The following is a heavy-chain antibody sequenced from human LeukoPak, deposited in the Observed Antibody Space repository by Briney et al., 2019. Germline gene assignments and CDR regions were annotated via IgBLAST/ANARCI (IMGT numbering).Heavy chain of an antibody. CDR1: RDFINNGGYY. CDR3: ARDSTVTIGPFSHAFDI. D-gene: IGHD4-17*01. CDR2: IHYSGST. V-gene: IGHV4-31*03. Sequence: PSETLSLTCSVSRDFINNGGYYWSWIRQHPGKGLEWIGYIHYSGSTNYNPSLKSRVTISVDTSKNQFSLKLSSVTAADTAVYYCARDSTVTIGPFSHAFDIWGQGTMVTVSS. J-gene: IGHJ3*02.